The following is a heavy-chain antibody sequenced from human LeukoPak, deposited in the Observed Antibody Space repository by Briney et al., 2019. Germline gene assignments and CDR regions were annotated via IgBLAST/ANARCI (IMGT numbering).Heavy chain of an antibody. CDR1: GCTFTNYD. V-gene: IGHV1-8*01. CDR3: TRSGFGGGVHFDY. D-gene: IGHD3-16*01. CDR2: MNPNSGDT. Sequence: SVKVSCKASGCTFTNYDIDWVRQAAGQGLEWIGWMNPNSGDTDYVEKFQGRVTMTRDTSMNTAYMELSSLRSDDTAVYYCTRSGFGGGVHFDYWGQGTPVTVSS. J-gene: IGHJ4*02.